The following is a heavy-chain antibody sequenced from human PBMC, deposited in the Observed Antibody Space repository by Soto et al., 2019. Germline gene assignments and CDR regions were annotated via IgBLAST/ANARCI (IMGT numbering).Heavy chain of an antibody. J-gene: IGHJ4*02. Sequence: VQLVQSGAAVKTPGASLNVSCKTSGYTFSSYDMNWVRQAAGQGLEWMGSVNPMTGKTVYAQKFLGTITMTRNASTSTFNLELTNLKLEDAAVFFCARCPANVIVTGPGYFDCWGQGTQVLVSA. CDR1: GYTFSSYD. CDR2: VNPMTGKT. V-gene: IGHV1-8*01. CDR3: ARCPANVIVTGPGYFDC. D-gene: IGHD2-21*02.